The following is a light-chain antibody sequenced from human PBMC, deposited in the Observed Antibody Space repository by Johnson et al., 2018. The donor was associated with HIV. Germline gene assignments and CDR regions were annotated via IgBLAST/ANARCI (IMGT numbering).Light chain of an antibody. CDR3: GTWDSSLSAGF. J-gene: IGLJ1*01. V-gene: IGLV1-51*01. CDR1: SSNIGNNY. Sequence: QSVLTQPPSVSAAPGQKVTISCSGSSSNIGNNYVSWYQQLPGTAPKLLIYDNNKRPSGIPDRFSGSKSGTSATLGITGLQTGDEADYYFGTWDSSLSAGFFGTGTKVTVL. CDR2: DNN.